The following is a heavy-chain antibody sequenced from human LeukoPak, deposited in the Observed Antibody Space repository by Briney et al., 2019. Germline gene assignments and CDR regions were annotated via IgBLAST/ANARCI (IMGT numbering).Heavy chain of an antibody. V-gene: IGHV3-23*01. CDR2: ISGSGGST. D-gene: IGHD6-13*01. Sequence: GGSLRLSCAASGFTFSSYAMSWVRQAPGKGLEWVSTISGSGGSTYYVDSVKGRFTISRDNSKNTLYLQMNSLRAEDTAIYYCAKDRLMGSSWYYLDYWGQGTLVTVSS. CDR3: AKDRLMGSSWYYLDY. J-gene: IGHJ4*02. CDR1: GFTFSSYA.